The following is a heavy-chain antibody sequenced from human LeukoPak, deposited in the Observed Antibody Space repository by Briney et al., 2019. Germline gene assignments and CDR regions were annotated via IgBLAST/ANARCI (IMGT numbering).Heavy chain of an antibody. V-gene: IGHV4-34*01. Sequence: PSETLSLTCAVYGGSFSGYYWSWIRQPPGKGLEWIGEINRSGSTNYNPSLKSRVTISVDTSKNQFPLKLSSMTAADTAVYYCARVWMYSSGWLDYWGQGTLVTVSS. D-gene: IGHD6-19*01. CDR3: ARVWMYSSGWLDY. J-gene: IGHJ4*02. CDR2: INRSGST. CDR1: GGSFSGYY.